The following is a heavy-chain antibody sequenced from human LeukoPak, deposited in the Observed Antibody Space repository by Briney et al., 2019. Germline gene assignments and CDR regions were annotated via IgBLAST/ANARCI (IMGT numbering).Heavy chain of an antibody. CDR3: ARADFVATADY. D-gene: IGHD5-12*01. CDR1: GFTFSSYS. Sequence: PGGSLRLSCAASGFTFSSYSMNWVRQAPGKGLEWVSSISSSSYIYYADSVKGRFTISRDNAKNSLYLQMNSLRAEDTAVYYCARADFVATADYWGQGTLVTVSS. V-gene: IGHV3-21*01. CDR2: ISSSSYI. J-gene: IGHJ4*02.